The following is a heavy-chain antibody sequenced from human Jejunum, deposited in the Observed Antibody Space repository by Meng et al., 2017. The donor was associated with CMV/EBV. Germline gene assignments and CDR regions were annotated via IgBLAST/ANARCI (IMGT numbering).Heavy chain of an antibody. CDR3: VRNLGYTYGLVS. V-gene: IGHV3-66*01. Sequence: GGVGPLWASLRLSCESSGFSVRSNNLNRVRKAPGKRREWVKLSYSGGTTSYADSVNGRFTISRDHSKNVLYLQMNSVTAEDTALYHCVRNLGYTYGLVSWGQGALVTVSS. D-gene: IGHD5-18*01. CDR2: SYSGGTT. CDR1: GFSVRSNN. J-gene: IGHJ5*02.